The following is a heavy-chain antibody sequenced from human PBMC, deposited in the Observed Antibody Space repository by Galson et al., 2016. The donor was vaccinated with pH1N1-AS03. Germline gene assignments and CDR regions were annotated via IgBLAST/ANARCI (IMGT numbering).Heavy chain of an antibody. J-gene: IGHJ4*02. CDR2: IFHSGST. CDR3: ARQDSGAYYLDS. Sequence: TLSLTCTVSGGSISSGGYYWNWIRQHPGKGLEWIGYIFHSGSTYYNPSLESLVSISVDTSKNQFSLKLKSVTAADTALYYCARQDSGAYYLDSWGPGTLVTVSS. CDR1: GGSISSGGYY. V-gene: IGHV4-31*01. D-gene: IGHD1-26*01.